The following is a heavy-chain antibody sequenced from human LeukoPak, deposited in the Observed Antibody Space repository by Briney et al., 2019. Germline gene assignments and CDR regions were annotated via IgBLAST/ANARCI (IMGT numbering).Heavy chain of an antibody. D-gene: IGHD1-26*01. J-gene: IGHJ4*02. CDR2: ISYSGST. Sequence: SETLSLTCTVSGGSISSYYWSWIRQPPGKGLEWIGYISYSGSTNYNPSLKSRVTISVDTSKNQLSLKLNSVTAADTAVYYCAKNGGSYYRPFDYWGQGTLVTVSS. CDR3: AKNGGSYYRPFDY. CDR1: GGSISSYY. V-gene: IGHV4-59*01.